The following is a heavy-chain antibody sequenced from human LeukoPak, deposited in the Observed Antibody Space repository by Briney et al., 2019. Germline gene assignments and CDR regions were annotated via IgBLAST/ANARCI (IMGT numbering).Heavy chain of an antibody. D-gene: IGHD1-26*01. Sequence: GSSVKVPCKASGGTFSSYAISWVRQAPGQGLEWMGGIIPIFGTANYAQKFQGRVTITADESTSTAYMELSSLRSEDTAVYYCARVGGVSSTRGYYFDYWGQGTLVTVSS. J-gene: IGHJ4*02. CDR3: ARVGGVSSTRGYYFDY. CDR1: GGTFSSYA. CDR2: IIPIFGTA. V-gene: IGHV1-69*01.